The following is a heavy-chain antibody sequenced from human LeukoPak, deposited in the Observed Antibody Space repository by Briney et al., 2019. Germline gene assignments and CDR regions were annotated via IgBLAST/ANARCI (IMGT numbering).Heavy chain of an antibody. CDR2: IHNNGDI. D-gene: IGHD2-2*01. Sequence: SETLSLTCIVSGDSIRSYYWNWIRQAPGKALEWIGHIHNNGDIAYNFSLKSRVTISMDTSKNQFSLKLSSVTAADTAVYYCARGGTLVVVVPAAIEYWGQGTLVTVSS. J-gene: IGHJ4*02. CDR1: GDSIRSYY. CDR3: ARGGTLVVVVPAAIEY. V-gene: IGHV4-59*12.